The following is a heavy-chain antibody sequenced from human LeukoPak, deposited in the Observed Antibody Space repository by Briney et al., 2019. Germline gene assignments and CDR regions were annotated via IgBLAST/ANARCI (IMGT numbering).Heavy chain of an antibody. CDR2: IKSKTDGGTT. CDR1: GFPFSNAW. J-gene: IGHJ4*02. V-gene: IGHV3-15*01. D-gene: IGHD6-25*01. Sequence: GGSLSLSCAVSGFPFSNAWMSWVRQAPGKGREWVGRIKSKTDGGTTDYAAPVKGRFTISRDDSKNTLYLQMNSLKTEVTAGYYCTTAAGPYAELDYWGQGTLVTVSS. CDR3: TTAAGPYAELDY.